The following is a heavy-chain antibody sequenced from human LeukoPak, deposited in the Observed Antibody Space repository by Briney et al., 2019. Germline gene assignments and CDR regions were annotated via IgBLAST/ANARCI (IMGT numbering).Heavy chain of an antibody. CDR3: AKDLAYCSSTSCYSVAY. CDR1: GFTFSSYA. CDR2: ISGSGGST. Sequence: GGSLRLSCAASGFTFSSYAMSWVRQALGKGLEWVSAISGSGGSTYYADSVKGRFTISRDNSKNTLYLQMDSLRAEDTAAYYCAKDLAYCSSTSCYSVAYWGQGTLVTVSP. V-gene: IGHV3-23*01. J-gene: IGHJ4*02. D-gene: IGHD2-2*01.